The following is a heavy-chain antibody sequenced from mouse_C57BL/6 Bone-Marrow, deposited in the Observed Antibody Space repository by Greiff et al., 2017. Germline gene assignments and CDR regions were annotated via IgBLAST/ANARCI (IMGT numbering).Heavy chain of an antibody. D-gene: IGHD2-3*01. Sequence: DVHLVESGAELVRPGSSVKMSCKTSGYTFTSYGINWVKQRPGQGLEWIGYIYIGNGYTEYNEKFKGKATLTSDTSSSTAYMQLSSLTSEDSAIYFCARSIYDGYYGFYWYFDVWGTGTTVTVSS. CDR2: IYIGNGYT. CDR1: GYTFTSYG. CDR3: ARSIYDGYYGFYWYFDV. V-gene: IGHV1-58*01. J-gene: IGHJ1*03.